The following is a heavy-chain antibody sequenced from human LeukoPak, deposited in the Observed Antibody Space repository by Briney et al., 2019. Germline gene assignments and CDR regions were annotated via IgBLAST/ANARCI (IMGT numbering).Heavy chain of an antibody. CDR1: GYTFTNYA. J-gene: IGHJ4*02. D-gene: IGHD3-10*01. V-gene: IGHV7-4-1*02. CDR3: ARAFIYYGSGSQSDY. Sequence: ASVKVSCRACGYTFTNYAMNWVRHAPGQERVERRWINTNTGNPTYAQGFTGRFVFSLDTSVSTAYLQISSLKGEDTAVYYCARAFIYYGSGSQSDYWGQGTLVTVSS. CDR2: INTNTGNP.